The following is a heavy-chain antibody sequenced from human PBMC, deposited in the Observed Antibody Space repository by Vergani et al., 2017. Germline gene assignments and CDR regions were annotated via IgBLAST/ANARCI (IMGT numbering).Heavy chain of an antibody. CDR3: ARQPKVGAAH. V-gene: IGHV4-59*01. Sequence: QVQLQESGPGLVKPSETLSLTCTVSGGSISSYYWSWIRQPPGKGLEWIGYIYYSGSTNYNPSLKSRVTISVDTSKNQFSLKLSSVTAADTAVYYCARQPKVGAAHWGQGTLVTVSS. J-gene: IGHJ4*02. CDR1: GGSISSYY. CDR2: IYYSGST. D-gene: IGHD1-26*01.